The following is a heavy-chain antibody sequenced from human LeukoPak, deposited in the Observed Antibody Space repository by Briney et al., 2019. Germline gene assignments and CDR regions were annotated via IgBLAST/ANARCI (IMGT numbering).Heavy chain of an antibody. CDR1: GYTLTELS. CDR3: ATERVLRYFDWLLSGFDP. J-gene: IGHJ5*02. V-gene: IGHV1-24*01. CDR2: FDPEDGET. Sequence: ASVKVSCKVSGYTLTELSMHWVRQAPGKGLEWMGGFDPEDGETIYAQKFQGRVTMTEDTSTDTAYMELSSLRSEDTAVYYCATERVLRYFDWLLSGFDPWGQGTLVTVSS. D-gene: IGHD3-9*01.